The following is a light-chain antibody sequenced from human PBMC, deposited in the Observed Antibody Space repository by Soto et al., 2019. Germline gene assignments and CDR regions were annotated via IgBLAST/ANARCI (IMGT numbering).Light chain of an antibody. CDR2: SAS. V-gene: IGKV1-9*01. CDR1: QAMSTY. J-gene: IGKJ4*01. CDR3: QQLNGYQLA. Sequence: DIQLTQSPSFLSAFVGDTVTITCRASQAMSTYLAWYQQKPGKVPKLLIRSASTLQSGVPPRFSGGGSGTEVTFTISTLQPDDSGIYYCQQLNGYQLAFGGGTNVDIK.